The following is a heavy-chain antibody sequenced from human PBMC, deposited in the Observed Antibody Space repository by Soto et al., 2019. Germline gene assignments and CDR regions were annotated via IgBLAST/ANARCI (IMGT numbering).Heavy chain of an antibody. CDR3: ARGYYGCGNSHYAFDI. Sequence: PGGSLRLSCAASGFTFSSYSMNWVRQAPGKGLEWVSSISSRSTYIYYAGSMKGRSTTSKDNAKISLYMKMNSLKAEKKAVYCCARGYYGCGNSHYAFDIWGQGTMVTVSS. J-gene: IGHJ3*02. CDR2: ISSRSTYI. V-gene: IGHV3-21*01. CDR1: GFTFSSYS. D-gene: IGHD3-10*01.